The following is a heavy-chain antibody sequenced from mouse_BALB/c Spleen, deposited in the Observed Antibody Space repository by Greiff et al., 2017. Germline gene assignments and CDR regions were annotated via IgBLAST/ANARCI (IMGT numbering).Heavy chain of an antibody. V-gene: IGHV5-12-1*01. CDR3: ARQGIKRYFDV. Sequence: EVKLVESGGGLVKPGGSLKLSCAASGFAFSSYDMSWVRQTPEKRLEWVAYISIGGGSTYYPDTVKGRFTISRDNAKNTLYLQMSSLKSEDTAMYYCARQGIKRYFDVWGAGTTVTVSS. J-gene: IGHJ1*01. D-gene: IGHD2-4*01. CDR2: ISIGGGST. CDR1: GFAFSSYD.